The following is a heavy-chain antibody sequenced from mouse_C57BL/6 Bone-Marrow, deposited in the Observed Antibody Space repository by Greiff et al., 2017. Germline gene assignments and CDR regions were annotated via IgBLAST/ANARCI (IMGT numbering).Heavy chain of an antibody. J-gene: IGHJ3*01. V-gene: IGHV5-12*01. CDR1: GFTFSDYY. Sequence: VQLKESGGGLVQPGGSLKLSCAASGFTFSDYYMYWVRQTPEKRLEWVAYISNGGGSTYYPDTVKGRFTISRDNAKNTLYLQMSRLKSEDTAMYYCARHEDWFAYWGQGTLVTVSA. CDR3: ARHEDWFAY. CDR2: ISNGGGST.